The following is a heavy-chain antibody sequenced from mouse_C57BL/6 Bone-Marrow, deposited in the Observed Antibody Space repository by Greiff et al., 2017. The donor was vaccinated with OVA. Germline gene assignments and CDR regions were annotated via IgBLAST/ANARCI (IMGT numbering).Heavy chain of an antibody. CDR3: ATITPDGAMDY. V-gene: IGHV1-26*01. J-gene: IGHJ4*01. CDR2: INPNNGGT. D-gene: IGHD1-1*01. CDR1: GYTFTDYY. Sequence: VQLQQSGPELVKPGASVKISCKASGYTFTDYYMNWVKQSHGKSLEWIGDINPNNGGTSYNQKFKGKATLTVDKSSSTAYMELRSLTSEDSAVYYCATITPDGAMDYWGQGTSVTVSS.